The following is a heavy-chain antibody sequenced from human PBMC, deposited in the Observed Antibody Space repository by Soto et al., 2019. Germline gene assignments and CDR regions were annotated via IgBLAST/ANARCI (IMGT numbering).Heavy chain of an antibody. CDR2: IYNSGTT. J-gene: IGHJ4*02. V-gene: IGHV4-30-4*01. CDR1: GGSINRGGYF. Sequence: QVQLQESGPGLVKPSQTLSLTCTVSGGSINRGGYFWSWIRQTPGKGLEWIGHIYNSGTTYTNPSLNRRATISGDTSPNQFSLNLRSVTAADTAIYYCARGPSADKVDYLGQGTLVTVSS. D-gene: IGHD3-3*01. CDR3: ARGPSADKVDY.